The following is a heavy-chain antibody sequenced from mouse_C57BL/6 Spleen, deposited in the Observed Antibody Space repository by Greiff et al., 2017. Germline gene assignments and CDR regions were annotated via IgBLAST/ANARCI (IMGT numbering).Heavy chain of an antibody. V-gene: IGHV5-12*01. D-gene: IGHD4-1*01. J-gene: IGHJ1*03. CDR2: ISNGGGST. Sequence: EVNVVESGGGLVQPGGSLKLSCAASGFTFSDYYMYWVRQTPEKRLEWVAYISNGGGSTYYPDTVKGRFTISRDNAKNTLYLQMSRLKSEDTAMYYCARGSNWDWYFDVWGTGTTVTVSS. CDR1: GFTFSDYY. CDR3: ARGSNWDWYFDV.